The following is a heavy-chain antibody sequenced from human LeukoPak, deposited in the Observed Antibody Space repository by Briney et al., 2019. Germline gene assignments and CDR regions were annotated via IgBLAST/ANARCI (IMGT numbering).Heavy chain of an antibody. CDR1: GGSISSYY. J-gene: IGHJ3*02. CDR2: VYYSGST. D-gene: IGHD2/OR15-2a*01. CDR3: ATASVIVAEGFDI. V-gene: IGHV4-59*01. Sequence: SETLSLTCTVSGGSISSYYWSWIRQPPGKGLEWIGYVYYSGSTNYNPSLKSRVTISVDTSKNQFSLKLTSVTAADTAVYYCATASVIVAEGFDIWGQGTMCTVSS.